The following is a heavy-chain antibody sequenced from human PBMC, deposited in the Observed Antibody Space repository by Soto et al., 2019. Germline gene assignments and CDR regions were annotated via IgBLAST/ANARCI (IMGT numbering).Heavy chain of an antibody. J-gene: IGHJ4*02. CDR1: EDTFTTYD. V-gene: IGHV1-8*01. CDR3: ARGRASGSYYLLDY. Sequence: GSVKVSFKASEDTFTTYDINLVRQATGHGLEWMGWINPKSGNIGYAQRFQGRVTMTRDTAIRTAYMEVSSLRSDDTAVYYCARGRASGSYYLLDYWGQGTLVTVSS. CDR2: INPKSGNI. D-gene: IGHD3-10*01.